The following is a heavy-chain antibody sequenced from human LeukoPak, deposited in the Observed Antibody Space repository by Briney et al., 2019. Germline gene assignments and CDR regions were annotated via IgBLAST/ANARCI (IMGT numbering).Heavy chain of an antibody. CDR3: ATIELRNFDWLVFDY. D-gene: IGHD3-9*01. CDR1: GYTLTELS. Sequence: GASVKVSCKVSGYTLTELSIYWVRQAPGKGLEWMGSFDREDRDTIYAPKFQDRVTMTVDTSTDTAYMELNSLRSEDTAVYYCATIELRNFDWLVFDYWGQGTLLSVSS. J-gene: IGHJ4*02. V-gene: IGHV1-24*01. CDR2: FDREDRDT.